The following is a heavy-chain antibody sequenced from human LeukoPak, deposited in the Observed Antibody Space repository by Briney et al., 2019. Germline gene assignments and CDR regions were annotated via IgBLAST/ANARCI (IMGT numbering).Heavy chain of an antibody. CDR1: GYTFTGYY. J-gene: IGHJ5*02. V-gene: IGHV1-2*02. CDR2: INPNSGGT. D-gene: IGHD6-19*01. Sequence: GASVKVSCKASGYTFTGYYMHWVRQAPGQGLEWMGWINPNSGGTNYAQKFQGRVTMTRDTSISTAYMELSRLRSDGTAVYYCARGGEIAVAGVDWLDPWGQGTLVTVSS. CDR3: ARGGEIAVAGVDWLDP.